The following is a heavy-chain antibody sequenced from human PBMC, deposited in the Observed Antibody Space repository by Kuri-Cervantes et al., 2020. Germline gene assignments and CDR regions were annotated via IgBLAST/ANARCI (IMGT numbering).Heavy chain of an antibody. V-gene: IGHV3-23*01. CDR1: GFTFSSYA. CDR2: VSGSSGRT. J-gene: IGHJ4*02. CDR3: ARDVQYYYDSYGYLEF. Sequence: GGSLRLSCAASGFTFSSYAMGWVRQAPGKGLEWVSGVSGSSGRTDYADFVKGRFTISRDNSRNTLFVQMNSLRAEDTAVYYCARDVQYYYDSYGYLEFWGQGTLVTVSS. D-gene: IGHD3-22*01.